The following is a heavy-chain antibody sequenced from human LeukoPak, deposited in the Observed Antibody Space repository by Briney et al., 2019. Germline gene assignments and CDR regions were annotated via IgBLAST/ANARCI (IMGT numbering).Heavy chain of an antibody. CDR1: GFTFSDYY. CDR2: ICSSGSTI. J-gene: IGHJ6*01. D-gene: IGHD3-3*01. V-gene: IGHV3-11*01. CDR3: ARDRSIFGVVIAYYYYGMDV. Sequence: GGSLRLSCAASGFTFSDYYMSWIRQAPGKGLEWVSYICSSGSTIYYADSVKGRFTISRDNAKNSLYLQMNSLRAEDTAVYYCARDRSIFGVVIAYYYYGMDVWGQGTTVAVSS.